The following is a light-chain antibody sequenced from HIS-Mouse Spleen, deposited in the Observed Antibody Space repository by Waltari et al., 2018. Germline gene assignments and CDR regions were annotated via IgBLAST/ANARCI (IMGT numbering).Light chain of an antibody. Sequence: QPALPHPRSVSGSPGQSFTTSCTATSTVVGGYNYVSWYQQHPGKAPKLMIYDASKRPSGVPDRFSGSKSGNTASLTISGLQAEDEADYYCCSYAGSYTWVFGGGTKLTVL. CDR1: STVVGGYNY. J-gene: IGLJ3*02. CDR2: DAS. CDR3: CSYAGSYTWV. V-gene: IGLV2-11*01.